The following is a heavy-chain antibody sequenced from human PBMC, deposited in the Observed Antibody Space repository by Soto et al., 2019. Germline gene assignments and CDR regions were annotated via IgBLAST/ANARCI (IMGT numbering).Heavy chain of an antibody. D-gene: IGHD2-2*01. J-gene: IGHJ6*02. CDR3: PKTVGQLLQYYYYYSRMDV. CDR2: IIPIFGTA. Sequence: SVKVSCKASGGTFSSYAISWVRQAPGEGLEWRGGIIPIFGTANYAHNFQRSVTITADESTSTAYMELSSLRSEDTAVYYCPKTVGQLLQYYYYYSRMDVWGQGTTVTVSS. CDR1: GGTFSSYA. V-gene: IGHV1-69*13.